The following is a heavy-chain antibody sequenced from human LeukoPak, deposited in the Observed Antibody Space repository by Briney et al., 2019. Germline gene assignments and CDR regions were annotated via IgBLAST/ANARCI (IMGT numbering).Heavy chain of an antibody. Sequence: GGSLRLSCAASGFTFSSYSMNWVRQAPGKGLEWVSSISSSSNYIYYADPVKGRFTISRDNAKNSLYLQMNSLRAEDTAVYYCARDLGERYFDWLLGTLDYWGQGTLVTVSS. CDR1: GFTFSSYS. V-gene: IGHV3-21*01. D-gene: IGHD3-9*01. CDR2: ISSSSNYI. CDR3: ARDLGERYFDWLLGTLDY. J-gene: IGHJ4*02.